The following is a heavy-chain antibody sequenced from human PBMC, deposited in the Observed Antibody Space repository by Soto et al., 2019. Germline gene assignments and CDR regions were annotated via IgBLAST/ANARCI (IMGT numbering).Heavy chain of an antibody. V-gene: IGHV1-69*01. D-gene: IGHD3-10*01. Sequence: QVLLVQSGTEVKKPGSSVKVSCQASGGTSSDYALTWVRQAPGQGLEWMGGIIPIFGTANYAQRFQGRVSITADESSSTAYMELSSLKSADTAVYYCAGSFKYGSGTFDALDVWGHGTMVIVSS. CDR1: GGTSSDYA. CDR2: IIPIFGTA. J-gene: IGHJ3*01. CDR3: AGSFKYGSGTFDALDV.